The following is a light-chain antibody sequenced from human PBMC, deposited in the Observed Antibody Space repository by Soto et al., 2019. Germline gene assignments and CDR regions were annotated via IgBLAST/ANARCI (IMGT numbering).Light chain of an antibody. V-gene: IGKV3-15*01. J-gene: IGKJ5*01. Sequence: ELVMTQAPATLSVSPGERATLSGRASQSVSSNLAWYQQKPGQAPRLLIYGASTRATGIPARFSGSGSGTEFTLTISSLQSEDFAVYYCQQYNNWPPTFGQGTRLEMK. CDR3: QQYNNWPPT. CDR2: GAS. CDR1: QSVSSN.